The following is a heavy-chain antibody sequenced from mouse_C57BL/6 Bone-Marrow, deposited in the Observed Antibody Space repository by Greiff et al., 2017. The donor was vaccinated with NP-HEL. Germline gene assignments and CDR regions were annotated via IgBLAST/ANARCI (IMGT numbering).Heavy chain of an antibody. CDR2: INPNNGGT. CDR1: GYTFTSYW. D-gene: IGHD3-2*02. V-gene: IGHV1-53*01. CDR3: ARWGTAQALYYFDY. Sequence: VQLQQPGTELVKPGASVKLSCKASGYTFTSYWMHWVKQRPGQGLEWIGNINPNNGGTNYNEKFKSKATLTVDKSSSTAYMQLSSLTSDDSAVYYCARWGTAQALYYFDYWGQGTTLTVSS. J-gene: IGHJ2*01.